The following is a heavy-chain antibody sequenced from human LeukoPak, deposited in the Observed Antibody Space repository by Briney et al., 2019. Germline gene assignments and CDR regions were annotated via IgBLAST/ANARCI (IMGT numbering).Heavy chain of an antibody. D-gene: IGHD3-22*01. V-gene: IGHV1-2*02. CDR2: INPNSGGT. Sequence: ASVKVSCKASGYTFTGYYMHWVQQAPGQGLEWMGWINPNSGGTNYAQKFQGRVTMTRDTSISTAYMELSRLRSDDTAVYYCARDRTIVVVTPDAFDIWGQGTMVTVSS. CDR1: GYTFTGYY. CDR3: ARDRTIVVVTPDAFDI. J-gene: IGHJ3*02.